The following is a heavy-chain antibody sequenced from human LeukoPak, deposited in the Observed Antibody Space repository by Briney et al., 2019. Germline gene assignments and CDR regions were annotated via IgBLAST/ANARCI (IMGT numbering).Heavy chain of an antibody. V-gene: IGHV1-18*01. D-gene: IGHD3-3*01. J-gene: IGHJ4*02. Sequence: ASVKVSCKASGYTFTSYGISWVRQAPGQGLEWMGWISAYNGNTNYAQKLQGRVTMTTDTSTSTAYMELRSLRSDDTAVYYCARPYYDFWSGYYDYWGQGTLVTVSS. CDR1: GYTFTSYG. CDR2: ISAYNGNT. CDR3: ARPYYDFWSGYYDY.